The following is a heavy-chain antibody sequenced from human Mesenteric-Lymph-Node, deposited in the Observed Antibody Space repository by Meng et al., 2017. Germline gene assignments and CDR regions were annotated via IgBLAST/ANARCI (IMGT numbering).Heavy chain of an antibody. CDR3: VRDTRRGGGWFDP. J-gene: IGHJ5*02. V-gene: IGHV4-30-2*01. Sequence: QVQWQQSGSGLVRPSQTLSLTCAVSGDSITSCDYSWTWIRQPPGKGLEWICYIYHGVNLYYTPSLRSRVTISVDKSRNQFSLKLTSVSAADTAVYYCVRDTRRGGGWFDPWGQGTLVTVSS. CDR2: IYHGVNL. D-gene: IGHD3-10*01. CDR1: GDSITSCDYS.